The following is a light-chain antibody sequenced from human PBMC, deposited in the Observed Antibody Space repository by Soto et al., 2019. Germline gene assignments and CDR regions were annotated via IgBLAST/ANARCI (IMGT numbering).Light chain of an antibody. CDR1: QSVSSSY. CDR3: QQYGSSLSIT. V-gene: IGKV3-20*01. Sequence: EIVLTQSPGTLSLSPGERATISCRASQSVSSSYLAWYQQKPGQAPRLLFYGASSRATGIPDRFSGSGSGTDFTLTISRLEPEDFAVYYCQQYGSSLSITFGQGTRLEIK. CDR2: GAS. J-gene: IGKJ5*01.